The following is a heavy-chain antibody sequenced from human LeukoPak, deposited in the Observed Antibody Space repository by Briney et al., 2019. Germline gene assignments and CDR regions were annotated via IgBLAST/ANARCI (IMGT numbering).Heavy chain of an antibody. Sequence: GRSLRLSCAASGFTFNSYAMHWVRQAPGKGLEWVAVISYDGSNKYYADSVKGRFTISRDNSKNTLYLQMNSLRAEDTAVYYCARDKYYDSSGYYYWGQGTLVTVSS. V-gene: IGHV3-30-3*01. D-gene: IGHD3-22*01. CDR1: GFTFNSYA. CDR3: ARDKYYDSSGYYY. CDR2: ISYDGSNK. J-gene: IGHJ4*02.